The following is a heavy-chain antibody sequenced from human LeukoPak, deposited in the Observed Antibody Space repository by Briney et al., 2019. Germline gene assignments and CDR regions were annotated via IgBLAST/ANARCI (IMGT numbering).Heavy chain of an antibody. J-gene: IGHJ4*02. V-gene: IGHV3-30*18. Sequence: GGSLGLSCAASGFTFSSYGMHWVRQAPGKGLEWVAVISYDGSNKYYADSVKGRFTISRDNSKNTLYLQMNSLRAEDTAVYYCAKSSSGYYDYWGQGTLVTVSS. CDR2: ISYDGSNK. CDR1: GFTFSSYG. CDR3: AKSSSGYYDY. D-gene: IGHD3-22*01.